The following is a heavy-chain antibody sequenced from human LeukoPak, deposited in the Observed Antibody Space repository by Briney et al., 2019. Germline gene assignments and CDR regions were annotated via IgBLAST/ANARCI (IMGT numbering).Heavy chain of an antibody. V-gene: IGHV3-21*05. CDR2: ISSSSSYI. J-gene: IGHJ4*02. D-gene: IGHD2-15*01. CDR1: GFTFSSYE. Sequence: GGSLRLSCAASGFTFSSYEMNWVRQAPGKGLEWVSYISSSSSYIYYADSVKGRFTISRDNAKNSLYLQMNSLRAEDTAVYYCARAYCSGGSCYSYHFDYWGQGTLVTVSS. CDR3: ARAYCSGGSCYSYHFDY.